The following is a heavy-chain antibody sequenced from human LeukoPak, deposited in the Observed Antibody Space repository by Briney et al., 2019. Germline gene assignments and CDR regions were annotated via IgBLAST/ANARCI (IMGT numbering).Heavy chain of an antibody. V-gene: IGHV3-30*18. CDR1: GFTFSSYG. J-gene: IGHJ4*02. CDR3: AKGGGSYDY. CDR2: ISYDGSNK. D-gene: IGHD1-26*01. Sequence: SGGSLRLSCAASGFTFSSYGMHWVRQAPGKGLEWVAVISYDGSNKYYADSVKGRFTISRDNSKNTLYLQMNSLRAEDTAVYYCAKGGGSYDYWGQGTPVTVSS.